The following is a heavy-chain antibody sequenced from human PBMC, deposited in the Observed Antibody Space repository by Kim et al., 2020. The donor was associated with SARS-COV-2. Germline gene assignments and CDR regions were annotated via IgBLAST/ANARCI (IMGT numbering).Heavy chain of an antibody. CDR3: ARHTLGARYNWNDEGEGYGMDV. Sequence: GESLKISCKGSGYSFTSYWIGWVRQMPGKGLEWMGIIYPGDSDTRYSPSFQGQVTISADKSISTAYLQWSSLKASDTAMYYCARHTLGARYNWNDEGEGYGMDVWGQGTTVTVSS. CDR2: IYPGDSDT. CDR1: GYSFTSYW. V-gene: IGHV5-51*01. J-gene: IGHJ6*02. D-gene: IGHD1-1*01.